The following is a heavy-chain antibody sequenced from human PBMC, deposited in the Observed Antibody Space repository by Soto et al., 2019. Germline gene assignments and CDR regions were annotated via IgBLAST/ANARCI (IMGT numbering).Heavy chain of an antibody. Sequence: PGGSLRLSCAASGFSISSFWMTWVRQAPGAGLXWVANIKQDGSEKYYVDSVSGRFTISRDNAKNTLYLQMNSLRAEDTAVYYCAKGDMYYYDSSGLVGSFDYWGQGTLVTVS. CDR2: IKQDGSEK. D-gene: IGHD3-22*01. CDR1: GFSISSFW. V-gene: IGHV3-7*05. J-gene: IGHJ4*02. CDR3: AKGDMYYYDSSGLVGSFDY.